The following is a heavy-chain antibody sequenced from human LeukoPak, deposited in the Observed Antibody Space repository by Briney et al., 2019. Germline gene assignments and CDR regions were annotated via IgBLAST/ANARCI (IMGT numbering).Heavy chain of an antibody. CDR3: AKDRGLCSGGSCYTFNY. D-gene: IGHD2-15*01. V-gene: IGHV3-9*01. CDR2: ISWNSDTI. J-gene: IGHJ4*02. CDR1: GFTFDDYA. Sequence: GRSLRLSCAASGFTFDDYAVHWVRQAPGKGLEWVSGISWNSDTIGYADSVKGRFTISRDNAKNSLYLQMNSLRAEDTALYYCAKDRGLCSGGSCYTFNYWGQGTLVTVSP.